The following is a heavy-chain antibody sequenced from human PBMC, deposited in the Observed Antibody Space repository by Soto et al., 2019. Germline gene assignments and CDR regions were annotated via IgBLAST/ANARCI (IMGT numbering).Heavy chain of an antibody. D-gene: IGHD3-9*01. CDR3: ERRGRLYFDWLRHFHYYYMDV. CDR1: GYTFTSYG. J-gene: IGHJ6*03. Sequence: ASVKVSCKASGYTFTSYGISWVRQAPGQGLEWKGWISAYNGNTNYAQKHQGKVTMTTDTSTSTAYMELRSLRSEDTAVYYSERRGRLYFDWLRHFHYYYMDVWGKGTTVTVSS. CDR2: ISAYNGNT. V-gene: IGHV1-18*01.